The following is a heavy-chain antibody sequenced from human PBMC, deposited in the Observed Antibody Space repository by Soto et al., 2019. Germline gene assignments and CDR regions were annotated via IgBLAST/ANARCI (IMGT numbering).Heavy chain of an antibody. CDR2: ISYDGGNK. Sequence: LRLSCAASGFTFSSYAMHWVRQAPGKGLEWVAVISYDGGNKYYADSVKGRFTISRDNSKNTLYLQMNSLRAEDTAVYYCARVRQQLPQAHYYYYGMDVWGQGTTVTVSS. D-gene: IGHD6-13*01. J-gene: IGHJ6*02. CDR1: GFTFSSYA. V-gene: IGHV3-30-3*01. CDR3: ARVRQQLPQAHYYYYGMDV.